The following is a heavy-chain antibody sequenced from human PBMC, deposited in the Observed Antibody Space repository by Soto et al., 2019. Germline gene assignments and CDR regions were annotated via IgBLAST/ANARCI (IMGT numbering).Heavy chain of an antibody. J-gene: IGHJ4*02. Sequence: QVQLVESGGGVVQPGRSLRLSCAASGFTFSSYGMHWVRQAPGKGLEWVAVISYDGSNKYDADSVKRRFTISRYNSKNTLYLQMNSLRAEDTAVYYCAKDGGTTFDYLGQGTLVTVSS. V-gene: IGHV3-30*18. CDR2: ISYDGSNK. CDR1: GFTFSSYG. CDR3: AKDGGTTFDY. D-gene: IGHD1-1*01.